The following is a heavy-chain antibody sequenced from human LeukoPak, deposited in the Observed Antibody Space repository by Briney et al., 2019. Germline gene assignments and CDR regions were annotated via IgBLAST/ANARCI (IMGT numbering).Heavy chain of an antibody. J-gene: IGHJ3*02. Sequence: PSETLSLTCTVSGGSISSYYWSWIRQHPGKGLEWIGYIYYSESTYYNPSLKSRVTISEDTSKNQFSLKLSSVTAADTAVYYCARTQWLVTAPDAFDIWGQGTMVTVSS. CDR2: IYYSEST. CDR3: ARTQWLVTAPDAFDI. D-gene: IGHD2-21*02. V-gene: IGHV4-59*06. CDR1: GGSISSYY.